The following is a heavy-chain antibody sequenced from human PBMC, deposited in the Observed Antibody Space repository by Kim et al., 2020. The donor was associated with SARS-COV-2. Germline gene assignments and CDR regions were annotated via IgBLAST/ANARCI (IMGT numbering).Heavy chain of an antibody. J-gene: IGHJ3*02. CDR3: ASYGIGWYDILSGYYRPDAFDI. CDR1: GGSISSYY. D-gene: IGHD3-9*01. V-gene: IGHV4-59*01. CDR2: SCYSCST. Sequence: SETLSLTCTVSGGSISSYYWSWIRQPPGKGLEWIWYSCYSCSTNYNPSLKSRVTISVDTSKNQFSLKLSSVTAADTAVYYCASYGIGWYDILSGYYRPDAFDIWGQGTMVTVSS.